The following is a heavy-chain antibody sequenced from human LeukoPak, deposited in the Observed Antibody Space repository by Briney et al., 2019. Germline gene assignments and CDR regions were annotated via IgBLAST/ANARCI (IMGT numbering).Heavy chain of an antibody. V-gene: IGHV4-59*01. CDR3: ASLALGYSYGSTLGYFDY. Sequence: SETLSLTCTVSGGSISDYCWSWIRQPPGKGLEWIGFIYYSGSSNYNPSLKSRVTISVDTSKNQFSLKLSSVTAADTAVYYCASLALGYSYGSTLGYFDYWGQGTLVTVSS. CDR1: GGSISDYC. J-gene: IGHJ4*02. D-gene: IGHD5-18*01. CDR2: IYYSGSS.